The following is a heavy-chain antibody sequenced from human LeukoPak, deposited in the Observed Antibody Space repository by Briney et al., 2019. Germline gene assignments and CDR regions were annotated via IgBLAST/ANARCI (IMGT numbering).Heavy chain of an antibody. CDR1: GFTFSTYW. CDR2: ISYDGSNK. D-gene: IGHD6-13*01. CDR3: AKAFGYSTSLAYDY. Sequence: GGSLRLSCAASGFTFSTYWMHWVRQAPGKGLEWVAVISYDGSNKYYADSVKGRFTISRDNSKNTLYLQMNSLRAEDTAVYYCAKAFGYSTSLAYDYWGQGTLVTVSS. J-gene: IGHJ4*02. V-gene: IGHV3-30*18.